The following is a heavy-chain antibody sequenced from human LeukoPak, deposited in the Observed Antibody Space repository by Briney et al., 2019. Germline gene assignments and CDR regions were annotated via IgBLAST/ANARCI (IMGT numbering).Heavy chain of an antibody. J-gene: IGHJ6*02. D-gene: IGHD2-15*01. CDR2: IGFAGDT. V-gene: IGHV3-13*01. CDR1: GFTFSSYD. CDR3: ARGRCSGGNCYPYYYYYGVDV. Sequence: GGSLRLSCAASGFTFSSYDMHWVRPAKGKGLEWVSAIGFAGDTYYPGPVKARFTISRENPKNSLYLQMNRLRAGDTAVYYCARGRCSGGNCYPYYYYYGVDVWGQGTTVTVSS.